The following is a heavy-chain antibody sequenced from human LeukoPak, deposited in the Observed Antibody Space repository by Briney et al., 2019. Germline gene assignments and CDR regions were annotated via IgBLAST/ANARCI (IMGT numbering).Heavy chain of an antibody. CDR3: ARGRDCSSTSCYVDY. CDR2: IYSGGST. V-gene: IGHV3-66*01. J-gene: IGHJ4*02. D-gene: IGHD2-2*01. CDR1: GFTVSSNY. Sequence: PGVSLRLSCAASGFTVSSNYMSWVRQAPGKGLEWVSVIYSGGSTYYADSVKGRFTISRDNSKNTLYLQMNSLRAEDTAVYYCARGRDCSSTSCYVDYWGQGTLVTVSS.